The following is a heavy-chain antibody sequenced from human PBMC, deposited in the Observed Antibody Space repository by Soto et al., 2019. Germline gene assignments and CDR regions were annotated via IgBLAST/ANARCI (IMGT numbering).Heavy chain of an antibody. CDR1: GFTSSNYW. J-gene: IGHJ4*02. Sequence: GSLRLSCAASGFTSSNYWMHWVRQAPGKGLVWVSRIKSDGSSTSYADSVKGRFTISRDNAKNTLYLQMHSLRAEDTAVYYCARQWTNYDILTGYFQYYCDYWGQGT. CDR2: IKSDGSST. CDR3: ARQWTNYDILTGYFQYYCDY. V-gene: IGHV3-74*01. D-gene: IGHD3-9*01.